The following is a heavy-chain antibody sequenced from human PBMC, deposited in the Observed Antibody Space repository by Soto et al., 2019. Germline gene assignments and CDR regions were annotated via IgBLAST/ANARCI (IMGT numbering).Heavy chain of an antibody. CDR2: IDSSTKYT. J-gene: IGHJ6*02. CDR3: ARESYYTMDV. V-gene: IGHV3-11*05. Sequence: QVQLVESGGGLVRPGGSLRLSCEASGFTFRDYYMTWFRQAPGKGLEWLSYIDSSTKYTNYADSVKGRFTISRDNAKNSLYLQMNSLRADDTAVYYCARESYYTMDVWGQGTMVTVSS. CDR1: GFTFRDYY.